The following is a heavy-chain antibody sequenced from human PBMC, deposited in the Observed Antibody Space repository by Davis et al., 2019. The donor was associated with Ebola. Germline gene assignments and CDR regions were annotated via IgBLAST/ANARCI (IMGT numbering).Heavy chain of an antibody. Sequence: SCKGSGYSFTSYWISWVRQMPGKGLEWMGRIDPSDSYTNYSPSFQGHVTISADKSISTAYLQWSSLKASDTAMYYCASRPMTTDAFDIWGQGTMVTVSS. CDR2: IDPSDSYT. CDR3: ASRPMTTDAFDI. V-gene: IGHV5-10-1*01. CDR1: GYSFTSYW. J-gene: IGHJ3*02. D-gene: IGHD4-17*01.